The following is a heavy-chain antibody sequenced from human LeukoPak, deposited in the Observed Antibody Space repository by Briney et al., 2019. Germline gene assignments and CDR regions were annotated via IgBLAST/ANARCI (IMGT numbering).Heavy chain of an antibody. J-gene: IGHJ4*02. D-gene: IGHD2-21*01. CDR2: ISGRGGVT. CDR1: GFTFNSQG. Sequence: PGGSLRLSCPLSGFTFNSQGMTWVSQAPGKGLEWVSGISGRGGVTKYADSVKDRFTISRDNSRSMLYLQLNNLRAEDSAVYYCASFPRAVLFFIIVYYWGQGTLVTVSS. CDR3: ASFPRAVLFFIIVYY. V-gene: IGHV3-23*01.